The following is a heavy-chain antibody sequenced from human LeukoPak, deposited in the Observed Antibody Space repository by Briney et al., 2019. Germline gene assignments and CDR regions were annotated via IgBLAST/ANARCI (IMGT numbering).Heavy chain of an antibody. CDR2: IYYSGST. J-gene: IGHJ4*02. CDR1: GGSISSYY. D-gene: IGHD3-22*01. CDR3: ARQYSDDSSGYYFDY. Sequence: PSETLSLTCTVSGGSISSYYWSWIRQPPGKGLEWIGYIYYSGSTNYNPSLKSRVTISVDTSKNQFSLKLSSVTAADTAVYYCARQYSDDSSGYYFDYWGQGTLVTVSS. V-gene: IGHV4-59*08.